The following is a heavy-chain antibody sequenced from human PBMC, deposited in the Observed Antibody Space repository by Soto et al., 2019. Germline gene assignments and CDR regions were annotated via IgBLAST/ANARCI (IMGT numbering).Heavy chain of an antibody. CDR2: INHSGST. V-gene: IGHV4-34*01. CDR1: VGSFSGYY. J-gene: IGHJ4*02. D-gene: IGHD5-12*01. Sequence: TLSLKCAVYVGSFSGYYWRWSRQPPGKGLEWIGEINHSGSTNYNPSLKSRVAISVDTSKNQFSLKLSSVTAADTAVYYCARGRVEMATIFLDYWGQGTLVTVSS. CDR3: ARGRVEMATIFLDY.